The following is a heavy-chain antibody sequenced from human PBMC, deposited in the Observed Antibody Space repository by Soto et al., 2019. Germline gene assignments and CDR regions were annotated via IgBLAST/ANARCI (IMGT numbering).Heavy chain of an antibody. Sequence: QVQLVQSGAEVKKPGSSVKVSCKASGGTFSSYAIGWVRQAPGQGLEWMGGIIPIFGTANYAQKFQGRVTITADESTSTAYMELSSLRSEDTAVYYCARDGVWSSGWSRGGYYGMDVWGQGTTVTVSS. D-gene: IGHD6-19*01. CDR2: IIPIFGTA. V-gene: IGHV1-69*01. J-gene: IGHJ6*02. CDR3: ARDGVWSSGWSRGGYYGMDV. CDR1: GGTFSSYA.